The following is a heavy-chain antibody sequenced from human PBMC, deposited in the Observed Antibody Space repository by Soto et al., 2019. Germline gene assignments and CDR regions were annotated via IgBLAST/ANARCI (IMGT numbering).Heavy chain of an antibody. Sequence: LSLTCAVSGYSIRSGYFWGWIRQPPGKGLEWIGSMYHSGITYYNLSLKSRVTISVDTSKNQLSLKLSSATAADTAVYYCARSMYSTSAQLYYGMDVWGQGTTVTVSS. J-gene: IGHJ6*02. D-gene: IGHD6-6*01. CDR1: GYSIRSGYF. V-gene: IGHV4-38-2*01. CDR2: MYHSGIT. CDR3: ARSMYSTSAQLYYGMDV.